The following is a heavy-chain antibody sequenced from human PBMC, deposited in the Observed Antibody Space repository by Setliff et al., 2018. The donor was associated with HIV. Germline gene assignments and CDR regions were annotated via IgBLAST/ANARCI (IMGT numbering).Heavy chain of an antibody. J-gene: IGHJ4*02. Sequence: GGSLRLSCEVSGFTFSSYWMSWVRQAPGKGLEWVANIKQDGSEKYYVDSVKGRFTISRDNAKNSLYLQLTSLRVEDTAVYYCANNWNCADWGPGTLVTVSS. D-gene: IGHD1-1*01. CDR1: GFTFSSYW. V-gene: IGHV3-7*01. CDR3: ANNWNCAD. CDR2: IKQDGSEK.